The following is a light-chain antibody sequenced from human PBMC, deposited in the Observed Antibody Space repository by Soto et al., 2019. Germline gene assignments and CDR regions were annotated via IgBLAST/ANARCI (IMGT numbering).Light chain of an antibody. CDR2: AAS. CDR3: QHYVSSPLT. CDR1: QILSGTY. V-gene: IGKV3-20*01. J-gene: IGKJ4*01. Sequence: DIVLTQSPDTLSLSPGESATLSCRASQILSGTYLAWYQQKLGQSPRLLIYAASTRATGVPDRFSGSGSGTDFTLTISRLXXXXXXVYYCQHYVSSPLTFGXGXXXEI.